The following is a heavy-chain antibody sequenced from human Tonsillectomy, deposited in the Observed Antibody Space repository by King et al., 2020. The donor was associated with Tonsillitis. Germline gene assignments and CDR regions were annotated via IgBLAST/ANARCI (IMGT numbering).Heavy chain of an antibody. CDR3: ARGPGSCSGGSCYLIDF. Sequence: QLVQSGAEVKKSGSSVKVSCKASGGTFSSYAINWVRQAPGQGLEWMGGIIPIFGTANYVQKFQGRVTITADESTSTVYMEMSSLRYEDTAVYYCARGPGSCSGGSCYLIDFWGQGTLVTVSS. CDR2: IIPIFGTA. D-gene: IGHD2-15*01. V-gene: IGHV1-69*01. J-gene: IGHJ4*02. CDR1: GGTFSSYA.